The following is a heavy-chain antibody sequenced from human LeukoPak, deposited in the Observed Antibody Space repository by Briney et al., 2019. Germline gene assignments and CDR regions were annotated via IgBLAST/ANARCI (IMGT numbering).Heavy chain of an antibody. CDR1: GFIFSDYG. Sequence: PGGSLRLSCEASGFIFSDYGMHWVRQAPGKGLEWVAFIRYDGTNKYYADSVKGRFTISRDNSKNTLFLQMNSLRAEDTAVYYCARGPYNWFDPWGQGTLVTVSS. V-gene: IGHV3-30*02. CDR3: ARGPYNWFDP. CDR2: IRYDGTNK. J-gene: IGHJ5*02.